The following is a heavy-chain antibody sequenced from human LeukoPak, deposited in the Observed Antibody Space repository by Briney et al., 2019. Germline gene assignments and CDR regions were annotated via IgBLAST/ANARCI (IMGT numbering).Heavy chain of an antibody. J-gene: IGHJ6*02. CDR1: GYTLTELS. D-gene: IGHD3-16*01. CDR3: ATTLVPRWGKGSYYYYGMDV. Sequence: ASVKVSCKVSGYTLTELSMHWVRQAPGKGLEWMGGFDPEDGETIYAQKFQGRVTMTEDTSTDTAYMELSSLRSEDTAVYYCATTLVPRWGKGSYYYYGMDVWGQGTTVTVSS. V-gene: IGHV1-24*01. CDR2: FDPEDGET.